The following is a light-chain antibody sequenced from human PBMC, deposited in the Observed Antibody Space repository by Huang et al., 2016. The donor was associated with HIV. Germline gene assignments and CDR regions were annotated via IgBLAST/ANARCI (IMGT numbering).Light chain of an antibody. CDR1: RSLLHSDGHNY. CDR3: MQTLQSPFT. Sequence: VMTQSPLSLPVTPGEPASISCTSSRSLLHSDGHNYLDWYFQRPGQSPQVLIYVGSNRASGVPDRISGSGSGTDFTLKISRVEAEDVGIYYCMQTLQSPFTFGPGTKVDIK. CDR2: VGS. V-gene: IGKV2-28*01. J-gene: IGKJ3*01.